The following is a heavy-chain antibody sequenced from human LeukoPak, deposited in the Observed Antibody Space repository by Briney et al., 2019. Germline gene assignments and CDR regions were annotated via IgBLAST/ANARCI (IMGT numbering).Heavy chain of an antibody. Sequence: GGSLRLSCAASGFTFSSYAMSWVRQGPGKGLEWVSGINWNGGSTGYADSVKGRFTISRDNAKNSLYLQVNSLRAEDTALYYCARDGYSSGWAHAFDYWGQGTLVTVSS. CDR1: GFTFSSYA. CDR2: INWNGGST. D-gene: IGHD6-19*01. V-gene: IGHV3-20*04. J-gene: IGHJ4*02. CDR3: ARDGYSSGWAHAFDY.